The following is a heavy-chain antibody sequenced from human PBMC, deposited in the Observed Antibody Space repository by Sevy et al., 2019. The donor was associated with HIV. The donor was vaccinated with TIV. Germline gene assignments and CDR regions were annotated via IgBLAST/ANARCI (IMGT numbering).Heavy chain of an antibody. CDR2: ISSSGSTI. V-gene: IGHV3-11*01. CDR1: GFTFSDYY. J-gene: IGHJ3*02. CDR3: AEGSGSYAAFDI. Sequence: GGSLRLSCAASGFTFSDYYMSWIRQAPGKGLEWVSYISSSGSTIYYADSVKGRFTISRDNAKNSLYLQMNGLRAEATAVYYCAEGSGSYAAFDIWGQGTMVTVSS. D-gene: IGHD3-10*01.